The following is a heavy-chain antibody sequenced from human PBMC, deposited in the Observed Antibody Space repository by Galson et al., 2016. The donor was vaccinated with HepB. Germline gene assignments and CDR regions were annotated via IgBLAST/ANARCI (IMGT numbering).Heavy chain of an antibody. CDR2: IYPGDSDT. CDR1: GYTFTNYW. CDR3: SRIVYNNNPNAFDI. V-gene: IGHV5-51*01. Sequence: QSGAEVKKPGESLKISCKGSGYTFTNYWIGWVRQMPGKGLEWMGIIYPGDSDTRYSPSFEGQVTIPADKSISTAYLQWSSLKASDTTVYFCSRIVYNNNPNAFDIWGQGTMVTVSS. D-gene: IGHD1-14*01. J-gene: IGHJ3*02.